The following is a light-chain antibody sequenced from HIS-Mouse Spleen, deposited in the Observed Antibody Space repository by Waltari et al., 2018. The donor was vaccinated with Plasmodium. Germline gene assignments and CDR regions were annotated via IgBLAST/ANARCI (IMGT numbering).Light chain of an antibody. CDR2: GAS. J-gene: IGKJ1*01. CDR1: QIVSSSY. CDR3: QQYGSSGT. Sequence: EIVLTQSPGTLSLSPGERATLSCRASQIVSSSYLAWYQQKPGQAPRLLIYGASSRATGIPDRFSGSGSGTDFTLTISRLEPEDFAVYYCQQYGSSGTFGQGTKVEIK. V-gene: IGKV3-20*01.